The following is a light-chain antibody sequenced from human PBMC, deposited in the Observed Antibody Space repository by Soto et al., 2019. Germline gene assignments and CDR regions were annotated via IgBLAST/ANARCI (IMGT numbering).Light chain of an antibody. V-gene: IGLV1-51*02. CDR3: RTWDINLSAVI. CDR1: GSNIGNNY. CDR2: ENV. Sequence: QSVLTQPPSLSAAPGQTVTISCSGSGSNIGNNYVSWYQQFPGTAPRLLIFENVQRPSGIPDRFSGSKSGTSATLGITGLQTGDEADYYCRTWDINLSAVIFGGGTKLTVL. J-gene: IGLJ2*01.